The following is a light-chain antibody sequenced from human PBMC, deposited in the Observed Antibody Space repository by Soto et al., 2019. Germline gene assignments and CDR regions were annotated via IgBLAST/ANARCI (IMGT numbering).Light chain of an antibody. J-gene: IGKJ1*01. CDR1: QNISSW. Sequence: MLMPPSPSPLSSSVDGIVTISCPASQNISSWLAWYQQKPGKAPKLLIYKASSLESGVPSRFSGSGSGTDFTLTISTLEPDDFAVYYCHHYGSYSETCGQGTKVDIK. CDR2: KAS. CDR3: HHYGSYSET. V-gene: IGKV1-5*03.